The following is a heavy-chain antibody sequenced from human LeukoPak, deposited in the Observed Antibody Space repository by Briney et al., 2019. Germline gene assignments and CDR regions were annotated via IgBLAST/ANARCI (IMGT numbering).Heavy chain of an antibody. CDR1: GGTFSSYA. J-gene: IGHJ4*02. CDR3: ARDLTMIVGEANPFDY. CDR2: IIPIFGTA. Sequence: SVKVSCKASGGTFSSYAISWVRQAPGQGLEWMGGIIPIFGTANYAQKFQGRVTITADESTSTAYMELSSLRSEDTAVYYCARDLTMIVGEANPFDYWGQGTLVTVSS. V-gene: IGHV1-69*13. D-gene: IGHD3-22*01.